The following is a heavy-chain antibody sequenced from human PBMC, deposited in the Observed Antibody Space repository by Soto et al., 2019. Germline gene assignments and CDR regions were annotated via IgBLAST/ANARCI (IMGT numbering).Heavy chain of an antibody. CDR1: GGSFSGYY. Sequence: SETLSLTCAVYGGSFSGYYWSWIRQPPGKGLEWIGEINHSGSTNYNPSLKSRVTISVDTSKNQFSLKLSSVTAADTAVYYCARGIAAKYWGQGTLVTVSS. V-gene: IGHV4-34*01. D-gene: IGHD6-13*01. J-gene: IGHJ4*02. CDR3: ARGIAAKY. CDR2: INHSGST.